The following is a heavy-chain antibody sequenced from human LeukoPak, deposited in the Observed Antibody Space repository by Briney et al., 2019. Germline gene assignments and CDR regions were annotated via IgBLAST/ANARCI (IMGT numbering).Heavy chain of an antibody. CDR2: ISSSGSTI. CDR1: GFTFSSYE. J-gene: IGHJ4*02. V-gene: IGHV3-48*03. Sequence: GGSLRLSCAASGFTFSSYEMNWVRQAPGKGLEWVSYISSSGSTIYYADPVKGRFTISRDNAKNSLYLQMNSLRAEDTAVYYCARDRSSSWSPDFDYWGQGTLVTVSS. D-gene: IGHD6-13*01. CDR3: ARDRSSSWSPDFDY.